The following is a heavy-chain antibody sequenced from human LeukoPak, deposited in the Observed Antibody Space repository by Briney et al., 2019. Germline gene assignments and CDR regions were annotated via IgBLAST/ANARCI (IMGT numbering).Heavy chain of an antibody. CDR2: ISSSSSTI. D-gene: IGHD3-10*01. J-gene: IGHJ4*02. Sequence: GGSLRLSCAASGFIFSSYSMNWVRQAPGKGLEWVSYISSSSSTIYYADSVKGRFTISRDNSRSTLYLQMNSLRPEDTAIYYCAREGYYGSGSPPSLYFDYWGQGTLVTVSS. CDR1: GFIFSSYS. V-gene: IGHV3-48*01. CDR3: AREGYYGSGSPPSLYFDY.